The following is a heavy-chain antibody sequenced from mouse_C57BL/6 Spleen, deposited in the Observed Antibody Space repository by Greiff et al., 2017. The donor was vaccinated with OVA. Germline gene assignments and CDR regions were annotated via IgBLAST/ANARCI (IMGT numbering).Heavy chain of an antibody. J-gene: IGHJ2*01. V-gene: IGHV3-6*01. CDR3: AKNYGYERGFDY. D-gene: IGHD2-2*01. Sequence: ESGPGLVKPSQSLSLTCSVTGYSITSGYYWNWIRQFPGNKLEWMGYISYDGSNNYNPSLKNRISITRDTSKNQFFLKWNSVTTEDTATYYCAKNYGYERGFDYWGQGTTLTVSS. CDR2: ISYDGSN. CDR1: GYSITSGYY.